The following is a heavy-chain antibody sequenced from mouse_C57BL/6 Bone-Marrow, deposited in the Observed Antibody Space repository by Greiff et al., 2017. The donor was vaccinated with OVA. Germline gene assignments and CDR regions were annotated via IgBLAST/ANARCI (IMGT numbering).Heavy chain of an antibody. D-gene: IGHD1-1*01. Sequence: VQLQQSGPELVKPGASVKIPCKASGYTFTDYNMDWVKQSHGKSLEWIGDINPNNGGTIYNQKFKGKATLTVDKSSSTAYMELRSLTSEDTAVYYCARGTTVVEPHGMDYWGQGTSVTVSS. J-gene: IGHJ4*01. CDR3: ARGTTVVEPHGMDY. CDR2: INPNNGGT. CDR1: GYTFTDYN. V-gene: IGHV1-18*01.